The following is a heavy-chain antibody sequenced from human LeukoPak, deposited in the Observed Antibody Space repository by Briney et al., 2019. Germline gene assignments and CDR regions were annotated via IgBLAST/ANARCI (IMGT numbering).Heavy chain of an antibody. CDR2: IYHSGST. CDR1: GGSISSYY. V-gene: IGHV4-38-2*02. D-gene: IGHD3-10*01. J-gene: IGHJ4*02. CDR3: ARAEWLPTYYYGSGSFDY. Sequence: PSETLSLTCTVSGGSISSYYWGWIRQPPGKGLEWIGSIYHSGSTYYNPSLKSRVTISVDTSKNQFSLKLSSVTAADTAVYYCARAEWLPTYYYGSGSFDYWGQGTLVTVSS.